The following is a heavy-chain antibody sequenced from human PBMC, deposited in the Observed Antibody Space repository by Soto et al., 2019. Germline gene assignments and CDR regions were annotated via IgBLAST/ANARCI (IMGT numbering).Heavy chain of an antibody. CDR2: IYYSGST. D-gene: IGHD5-18*01. CDR1: GGSISSYY. CDR3: ARYRLHRPQNWFDP. J-gene: IGHJ5*02. V-gene: IGHV4-59*01. Sequence: PSETLSLTCTVSGGSISSYYWSWIRQPPGKGLEWIGYIYYSGSTNYNPSLKSRVTISVDTSKNQFSLKLSSVTAADTAVYYCARYRLHRPQNWFDPWGQGTLVTVSS.